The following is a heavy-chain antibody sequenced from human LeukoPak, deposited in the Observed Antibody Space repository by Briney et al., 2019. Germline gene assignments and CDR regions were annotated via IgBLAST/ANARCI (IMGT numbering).Heavy chain of an antibody. D-gene: IGHD2-15*01. Sequence: GRSLRLSCAASGFTFSSYGMHWVRQAPGKGLEWVAVIWYDGSNKYYADSVKGRFAISRDNSKNTLYLQMNSLRAEDTAVYYCALGLLFYWGQGTLVTVSS. CDR2: IWYDGSNK. J-gene: IGHJ4*02. V-gene: IGHV3-33*01. CDR3: ALGLLFY. CDR1: GFTFSSYG.